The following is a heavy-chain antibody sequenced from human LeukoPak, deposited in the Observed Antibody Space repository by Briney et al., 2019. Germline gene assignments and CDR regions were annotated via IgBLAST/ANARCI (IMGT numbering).Heavy chain of an antibody. Sequence: SETLSLTCSVSSGSIDSYYWSWIRQPPGKGLEWIGYIYYSGSTSYNPSLKSRVTISVDTSKKQFSLKLSSVTAADTAVYFCARGPYSYDSLGAFDIWGQGTMVTVSS. D-gene: IGHD3-22*01. CDR2: IYYSGST. CDR3: ARGPYSYDSLGAFDI. CDR1: SGSIDSYY. V-gene: IGHV4-59*08. J-gene: IGHJ3*02.